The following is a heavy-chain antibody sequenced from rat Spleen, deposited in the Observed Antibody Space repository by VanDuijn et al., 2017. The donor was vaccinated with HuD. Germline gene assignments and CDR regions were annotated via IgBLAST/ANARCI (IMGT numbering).Heavy chain of an antibody. D-gene: IGHD1-9*01. CDR1: GFTFSDYV. J-gene: IGHJ2*01. Sequence: EVQLVESGGGLVQPGNSLKLSCAASGFTFSDYVMAWVRQSPTKGLECVAYISTGGGITYYRDSVKGRFTISRDNAKNTLSLQMDSLRSEDTAIYYCARPTTGIPFNYWGQGVMVTVSS. V-gene: IGHV5S13*01. CDR3: ARPTTGIPFNY. CDR2: ISTGGGIT.